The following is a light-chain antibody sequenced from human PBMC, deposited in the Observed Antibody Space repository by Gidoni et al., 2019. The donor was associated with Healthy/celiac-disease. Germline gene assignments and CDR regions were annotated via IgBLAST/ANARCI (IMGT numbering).Light chain of an antibody. J-gene: IGKJ4*01. CDR1: QSVSSSY. CDR2: GAS. CDR3: QQYGSSPRLT. V-gene: IGKV3-20*01. Sequence: IVLTQSPGTLSLSPGERATLSCRASQSVSSSYLAWYQQKPGQAPRLLMYGASSRATGIPDRFSGSGSGTDFTLAISRLETEDFAMYYCQQYGSSPRLTFGGGTKVEIK.